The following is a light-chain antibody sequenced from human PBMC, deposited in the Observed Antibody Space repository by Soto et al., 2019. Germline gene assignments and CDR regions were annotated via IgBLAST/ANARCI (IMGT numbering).Light chain of an antibody. CDR2: WAS. CDR3: HQRSIWPPT. Sequence: ILLTHSPYALSVSLGPRATVNCKSSQSVVNSSNNKKYLTWYQQKPGQPPKVLIYWASTRESGVPDRFSGSGSGTDFTLTISSLQPEDFAVYSCHQRSIWPPTFGGGTRLEI. J-gene: IGKJ5*01. V-gene: IGKV4-1*01. CDR1: QSVVNSSNNKKY.